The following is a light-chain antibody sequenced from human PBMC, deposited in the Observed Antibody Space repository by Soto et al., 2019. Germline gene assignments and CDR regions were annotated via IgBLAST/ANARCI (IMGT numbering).Light chain of an antibody. V-gene: IGKV1-39*01. CDR1: QSISSY. CDR2: AAS. J-gene: IGKJ3*01. Sequence: DIQMTQSPSSLSASVGDRVTITCRASQSISSYLNWYQQKPGKDPKLLIYAASSLQSGVPSRFSGSGSGTDFTLTISSLQPEDFATYYCQQSYSTPLSSFGPGTKVDIK. CDR3: QQSYSTPLSS.